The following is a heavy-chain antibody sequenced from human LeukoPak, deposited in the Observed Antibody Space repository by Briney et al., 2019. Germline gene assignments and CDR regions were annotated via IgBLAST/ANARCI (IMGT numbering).Heavy chain of an antibody. D-gene: IGHD5-12*01. CDR3: ASVDIVATIRRGGLDY. V-gene: IGHV3-30-3*01. CDR1: GFTFSSYA. CDR2: ISYDGSNK. Sequence: GGSLRLSCAASGFTFSSYAMHWVRQAPGKGLEWVAVISYDGSNKYYADSVKGRFTISRDNSKNTLYLQMNSLRAEDTAVYYCASVDIVATIRRGGLDYWGQGTLVTVSS. J-gene: IGHJ4*02.